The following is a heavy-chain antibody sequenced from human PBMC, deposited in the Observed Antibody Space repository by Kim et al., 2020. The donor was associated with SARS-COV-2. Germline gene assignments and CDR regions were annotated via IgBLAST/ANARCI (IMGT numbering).Heavy chain of an antibody. Sequence: PYLKSRVTIAVDTSKNQFSLKLSSVTAADTAVYYCARRYCSSTSCYQFDYWGQGTLVTVSS. CDR3: ARRYCSSTSCYQFDY. D-gene: IGHD2-2*01. V-gene: IGHV4-59*08. J-gene: IGHJ4*02.